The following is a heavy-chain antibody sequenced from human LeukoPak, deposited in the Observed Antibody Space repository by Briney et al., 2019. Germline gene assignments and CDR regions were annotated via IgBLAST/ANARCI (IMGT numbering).Heavy chain of an antibody. CDR3: ARLRVQQLASSYYMDV. D-gene: IGHD6-13*01. CDR2: LYYGVNT. J-gene: IGHJ6*03. Sequence: RASETLSLTCTVSGDSVTTTNFYWGWIRQAPGKGLEWIGSLYYGVNTHYKPSLKSRVTISVDTSLNQFSLILTSVTAADTGVYYCARLRVQQLASSYYMDVWGKGTTVTVSS. CDR1: GDSVTTTNFY. V-gene: IGHV4-39*01.